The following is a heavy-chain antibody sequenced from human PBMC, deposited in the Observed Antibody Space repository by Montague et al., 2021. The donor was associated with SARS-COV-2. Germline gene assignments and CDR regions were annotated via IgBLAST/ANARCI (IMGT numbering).Heavy chain of an antibody. D-gene: IGHD3-10*02. CDR1: AGSISGNY. V-gene: IGHV4-59*01. J-gene: IGHJ5*02. CDR3: ARAVPVPRAVNWFDP. Sequence: SETLSLTCSVSAGSISGNYLAWIRQPPGKGLEWIAYINYSGGALYNPSLQSRVTMSVDTSNNQFSLNLTSVTAADTAVYYCARAVPVPRAVNWFDPWGQGAPVTVSS. CDR2: INYSGGA.